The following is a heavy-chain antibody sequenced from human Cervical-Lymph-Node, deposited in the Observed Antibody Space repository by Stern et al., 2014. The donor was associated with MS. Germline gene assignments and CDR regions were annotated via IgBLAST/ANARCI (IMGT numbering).Heavy chain of an antibody. CDR3: ARDRAMVTFYYGMDV. Sequence: QMQLVQSGAEVKKPGASVKVSCKASGYTFTGYYMHWVRQAPGQGLEGMGWINPNSGGTNYAQKFQGWVTMTRDTSISTAYMELSRLRSDDTAVYYCARDRAMVTFYYGMDVWGQGTTVTVSS. D-gene: IGHD5-18*01. CDR2: INPNSGGT. V-gene: IGHV1-2*04. J-gene: IGHJ6*02. CDR1: GYTFTGYY.